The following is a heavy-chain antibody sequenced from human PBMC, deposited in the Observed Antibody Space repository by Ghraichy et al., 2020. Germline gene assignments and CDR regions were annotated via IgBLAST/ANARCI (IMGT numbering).Heavy chain of an antibody. J-gene: IGHJ4*02. Sequence: SQTLSLTCAVSGGAISSCAYSWTWVRQPPEKGLEWIAYVYYDGSTYYNPSLKSRVTISLDNSKNQFSLELTSLTAPDTAVYYCARALNYAGFDYWGQGTLVTVSS. V-gene: IGHV4-30-2*01. CDR2: VYYDGST. CDR3: ARALNYAGFDY. CDR1: GGAISSCAYS. D-gene: IGHD1-7*01.